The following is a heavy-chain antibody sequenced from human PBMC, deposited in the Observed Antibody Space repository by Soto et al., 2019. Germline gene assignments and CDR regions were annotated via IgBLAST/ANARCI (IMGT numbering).Heavy chain of an antibody. CDR3: AHSRRELERLPTYDY. D-gene: IGHD1-1*01. Sequence: QITLKESGPTLVKPTQTLTLTCTFSGFSLSTSGVGVGWIRQPPGKALEWLALIYWDDDKRYSPSLKSRLTIXXDXPXNQVVLTRTNMDPVDTATYYCAHSRRELERLPTYDYWGQGTLVTVSS. CDR1: GFSLSTSGVG. CDR2: IYWDDDK. J-gene: IGHJ4*02. V-gene: IGHV2-5*02.